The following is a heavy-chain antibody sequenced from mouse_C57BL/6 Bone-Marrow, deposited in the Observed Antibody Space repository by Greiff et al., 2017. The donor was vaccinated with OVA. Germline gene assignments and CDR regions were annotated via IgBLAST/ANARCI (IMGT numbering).Heavy chain of an antibody. CDR3: YGNPYVDY. Sequence: DVHLVESGAELVRPGASVKLSCTASGFNIKDDYMHWVKQRPEQGLEWIGWIDPENGDTEYASKFQGKATITADTSSNTAYLQLSSLTSEDTAVYYCYGNPYVDYWGQGTTLTVSS. CDR1: GFNIKDDY. J-gene: IGHJ2*01. CDR2: IDPENGDT. D-gene: IGHD2-1*01. V-gene: IGHV14-4*01.